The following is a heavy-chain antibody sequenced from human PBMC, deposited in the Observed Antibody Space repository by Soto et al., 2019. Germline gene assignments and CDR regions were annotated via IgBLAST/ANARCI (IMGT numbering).Heavy chain of an antibody. D-gene: IGHD6-13*01. V-gene: IGHV5-10-1*01. CDR2: IDPSDSYT. Sequence: PGESLKISCKGSGYSFTSYWISWVRQMPGKGLEWMGRIDPSDSYTNYSPSFQGHVTISADKSIGTAYLQWSSLKASDTAMYYCARRRSSNLYYYYYYGMDVWGQRTTVTVSS. CDR1: GYSFTSYW. CDR3: ARRRSSNLYYYYYYGMDV. J-gene: IGHJ6*02.